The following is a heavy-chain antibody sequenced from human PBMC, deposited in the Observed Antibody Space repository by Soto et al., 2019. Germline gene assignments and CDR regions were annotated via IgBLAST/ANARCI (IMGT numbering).Heavy chain of an antibody. Sequence: SETLSLTCAVSGGSFSAYYWTWIRQPPGRGLEWIGEIDHSGSTNYNPSLEGRVTMSIDTAKNRFTISRDNYKNTLYLQMSSLRAEDTAVYYCAKDNYYDRREYCFDYWGQGTLVTVSS. J-gene: IGHJ4*02. V-gene: IGHV4-34*01. CDR2: IDHSGST. D-gene: IGHD3-22*01. CDR3: LRAEDTAVYYCAKDNYYDRREYCFDY. CDR1: GGSFSAYY.